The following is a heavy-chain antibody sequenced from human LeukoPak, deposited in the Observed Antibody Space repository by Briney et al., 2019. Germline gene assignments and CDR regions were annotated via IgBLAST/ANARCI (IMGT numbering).Heavy chain of an antibody. CDR2: ISSSSIYI. V-gene: IGHV3-21*01. Sequence: GGSLRLSCAASGFTFSAYGMSWVRQAPGKGLEWVSSISSSSIYIYYADSLKGRFTISRDNAKNSLYLQMNSLRAEDTAVYYCARGRDGYNLVDAFDIWGQGIMVTVSS. CDR3: ARGRDGYNLVDAFDI. D-gene: IGHD5-24*01. CDR1: GFTFSAYG. J-gene: IGHJ3*02.